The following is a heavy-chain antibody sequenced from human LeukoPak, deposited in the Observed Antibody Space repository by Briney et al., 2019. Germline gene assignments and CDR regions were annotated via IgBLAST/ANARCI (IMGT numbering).Heavy chain of an antibody. D-gene: IGHD3-22*01. Sequence: GGSLRLSCAASGFTFSSYSMNWVRKAPGKGLEWVSSISSSSSYIYYADSVKGRFTISRDNAKNSLYLQMNSLRAEDTAVYYCARVFVYDSSGYYRDWGQGTLVTVSS. CDR3: ARVFVYDSSGYYRD. V-gene: IGHV3-21*01. J-gene: IGHJ4*02. CDR2: ISSSSSYI. CDR1: GFTFSSYS.